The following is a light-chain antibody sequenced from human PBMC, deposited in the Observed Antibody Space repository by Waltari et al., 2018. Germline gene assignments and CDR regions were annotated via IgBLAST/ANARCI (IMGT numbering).Light chain of an antibody. CDR3: QQYGSSPCT. CDR2: GAS. Sequence: EIVLTQSPGILSLSPGERATLSCRASQSVSSSYLAWYQQKPGQAPRLLIYGASSRATGISDRFSGSGSGTVFTLTISRLEPEDFAVYYCQQYGSSPCTFGQGTKLEIK. J-gene: IGKJ2*02. V-gene: IGKV3-20*01. CDR1: QSVSSSY.